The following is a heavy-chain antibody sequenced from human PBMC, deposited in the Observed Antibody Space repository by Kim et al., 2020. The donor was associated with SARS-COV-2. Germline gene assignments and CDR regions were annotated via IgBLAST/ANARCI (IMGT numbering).Heavy chain of an antibody. V-gene: IGHV1-58*01. CDR1: GFTFISSA. Sequence: SVKVSCKASGFTFISSAVQWVRQARGQRLEWIGWIVVGSGNTNYAQKFQERVTITRDMSTSTAYMELSSLRSEDTAVYYCAAGQQWGFLEWFPNRHMAVWGKGTMVTVSS. CDR3: AAGQQWGFLEWFPNRHMAV. CDR2: IVVGSGNT. J-gene: IGHJ6*03. D-gene: IGHD3-3*01.